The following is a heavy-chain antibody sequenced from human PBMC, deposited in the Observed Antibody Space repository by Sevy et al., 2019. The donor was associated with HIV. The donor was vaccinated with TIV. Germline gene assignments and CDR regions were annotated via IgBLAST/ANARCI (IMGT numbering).Heavy chain of an antibody. CDR3: ARGPPDGSYDYFDY. J-gene: IGHJ4*02. D-gene: IGHD1-26*01. CDR2: ISGSSNYI. CDR1: GFTFSSYN. Sequence: GGSLRLSCAASGFTFSSYNMNWVRQAPGKGLEWVSSISGSSNYIYYADSMKGRFTISRDNAKNSLYLQMNSLRAGDTAVYYCARGPPDGSYDYFDYWGQGTLVTVSS. V-gene: IGHV3-21*01.